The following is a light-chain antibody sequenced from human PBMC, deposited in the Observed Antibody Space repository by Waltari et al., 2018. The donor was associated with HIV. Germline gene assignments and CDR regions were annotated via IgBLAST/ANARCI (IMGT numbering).Light chain of an antibody. J-gene: IGKJ1*01. Sequence: DIQMPQSPSPLSASVGDRVTITCRASQSISSYLNCYQQKPGKAPKLLIYAASILQSWVPSRFSGSGSGTDFTLTISSLQPEDFATYYCQQSYSTPRTFSQGTKVEIK. CDR2: AAS. CDR3: QQSYSTPRT. V-gene: IGKV1-39*01. CDR1: QSISSY.